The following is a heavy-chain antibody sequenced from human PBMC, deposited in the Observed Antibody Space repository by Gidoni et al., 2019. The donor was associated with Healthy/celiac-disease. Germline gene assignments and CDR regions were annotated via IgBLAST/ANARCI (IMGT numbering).Heavy chain of an antibody. V-gene: IGHV3-23*01. CDR1: GFTFSSYA. J-gene: IGHJ4*02. CDR3: AKGHDYFDY. CDR2: SSGSGGST. Sequence: EVQLLVSGGGLVQPVGSLRLSCSASGFTFSSYAMSWVRQAPGKGLEWVAASSGSGGSTYYAESVKGRFTISRDNSKNTLYLQMNSLRAEDTAVYYCAKGHDYFDYWGQGTLVTVSS.